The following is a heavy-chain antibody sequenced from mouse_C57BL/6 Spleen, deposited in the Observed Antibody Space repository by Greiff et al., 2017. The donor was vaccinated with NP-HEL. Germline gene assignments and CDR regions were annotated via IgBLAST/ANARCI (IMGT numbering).Heavy chain of an antibody. D-gene: IGHD1-1*01. CDR1: GYTFTSYW. V-gene: IGHV1-72*01. J-gene: IGHJ3*01. CDR3: ARERTTVVAPFAY. CDR2: IDPNSGGT. Sequence: QVQLKQPGAELVKPGASVKLSCKASGYTFTSYWMHWVKQRPGRGLEWIGRIDPNSGGTKYNEKFKSKATLTVDKPSSTAYMQLSSLTSEDSAVYYCARERTTVVAPFAYWGQGTLVTVSA.